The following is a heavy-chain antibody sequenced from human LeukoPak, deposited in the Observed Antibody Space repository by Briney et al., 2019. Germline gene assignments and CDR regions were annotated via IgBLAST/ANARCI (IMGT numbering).Heavy chain of an antibody. D-gene: IGHD2-15*01. V-gene: IGHV3-30*02. Sequence: GGSLRLSCAPSGFTFSSYGMHWVRQAPGKGLEWVAFIRYDGSNRHYADSVKGRFTISRDNSKNTLYLQMNSLRAEDTAIYYCAKNGDRGAYCTGGTCYPYFYYYMDVWGKGTTVTI. CDR1: GFTFSSYG. J-gene: IGHJ6*03. CDR3: AKNGDRGAYCTGGTCYPYFYYYMDV. CDR2: IRYDGSNR.